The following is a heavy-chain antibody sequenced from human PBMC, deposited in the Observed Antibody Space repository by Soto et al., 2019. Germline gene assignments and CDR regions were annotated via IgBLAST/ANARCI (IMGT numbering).Heavy chain of an antibody. D-gene: IGHD6-19*01. V-gene: IGHV1-3*01. J-gene: IGHJ6*03. CDR2: INAGNGNT. CDR3: ARGPSLAGTEAYYYMDV. CDR1: GYTFTSYA. Sequence: TSVKVSCKASGYTFTSYAMHWVRQAPGQRLEWMGWINAGNGNTKYSQKFQGRGTITRDTSASTAYMELSSLRSEDTAVYYCARGPSLAGTEAYYYMDVWGKGTTVTVSS.